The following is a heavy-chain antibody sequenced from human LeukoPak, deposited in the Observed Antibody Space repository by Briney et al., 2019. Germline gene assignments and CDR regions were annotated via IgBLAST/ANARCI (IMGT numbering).Heavy chain of an antibody. D-gene: IGHD3-10*01. V-gene: IGHV3-30*18. CDR1: GFTFSSYG. CDR2: ISYDGSNK. Sequence: GGSLRLSCAASGFTFSSYGMHWVRQAPGKGLEWVAVISYDGSNKYYADSVKGRFTISRDNSKNTLYLQMNSLRAEDTAVYYCAKLYGADYMDVWGKGTTVTVSS. CDR3: AKLYGADYMDV. J-gene: IGHJ6*03.